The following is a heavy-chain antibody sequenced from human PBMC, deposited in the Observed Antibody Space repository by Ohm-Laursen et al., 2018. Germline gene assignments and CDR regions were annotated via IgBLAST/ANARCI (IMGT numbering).Heavy chain of an antibody. CDR3: TWELSMYYGMDV. J-gene: IGHJ6*02. D-gene: IGHD3-10*01. Sequence: SLRLSCTASGLTFSDAWMSWVRQAPGKGLEWVGRIKSKGSGGTSDYAAPVRGRFSISRDDSRHTLYLQMNSLKTEDTAVYYCTWELSMYYGMDVWGQGTTVTVSS. CDR1: GLTFSDAW. CDR2: IKSKGSGGTS. V-gene: IGHV3-15*01.